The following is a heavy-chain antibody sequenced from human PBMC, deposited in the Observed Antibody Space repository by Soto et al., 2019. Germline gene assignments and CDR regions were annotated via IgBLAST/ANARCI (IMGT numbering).Heavy chain of an antibody. J-gene: IGHJ4*02. CDR3: ARDRVTFGGVIPRNY. CDR2: ISAYNGNT. Sequence: ASVKVSCKASGYTFTSYGISWVRQAPGQGLEWMGWISAYNGNTNYAQKPQGRVTMTTDTSTSTAYMELRSLRSDDTAVYYCARDRVTFGGVIPRNYWGQGTLVTVSS. CDR1: GYTFTSYG. V-gene: IGHV1-18*04. D-gene: IGHD3-16*02.